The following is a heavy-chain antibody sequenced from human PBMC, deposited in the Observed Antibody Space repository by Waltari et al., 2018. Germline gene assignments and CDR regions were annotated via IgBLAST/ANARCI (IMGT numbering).Heavy chain of an antibody. J-gene: IGHJ4*02. D-gene: IGHD6-13*01. CDR3: AKDYSSSKPLDY. CDR1: GFTFSSYG. CDR2: ISYDGSNK. V-gene: IGHV3-30*18. Sequence: QVQLVESGGGVVQPGRSLRLSCAASGFTFSSYGLPWVRQAPGKGLEWVAVISYDGSNKYYADSVKGRFTISRDNSKNTLYLQMNSLRAEDTAVYYCAKDYSSSKPLDYWGQGTLVTVSS.